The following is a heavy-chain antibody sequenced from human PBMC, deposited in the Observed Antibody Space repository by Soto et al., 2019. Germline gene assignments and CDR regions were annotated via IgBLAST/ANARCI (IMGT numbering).Heavy chain of an antibody. CDR2: IYNSGST. J-gene: IGHJ4*02. CDR3: ARHKYNWNDVPYYFDY. D-gene: IGHD1-1*01. CDR1: GGSVSSSDSY. V-gene: IGHV4-39*01. Sequence: SETLSLTCTVSGGSVSSSDSYWGWIRQPPGGGLEWIASIYNSGSTYYNPSLKRRLTISVDTSQNQFSLKLSSVTAADTALYYCARHKYNWNDVPYYFDYWARGTLVTVSS.